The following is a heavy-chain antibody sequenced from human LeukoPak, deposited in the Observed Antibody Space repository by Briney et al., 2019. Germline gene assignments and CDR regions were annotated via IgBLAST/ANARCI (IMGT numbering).Heavy chain of an antibody. D-gene: IGHD3-16*01. CDR1: GFTFSSYA. CDR3: AKTPAVGDYFDY. V-gene: IGHV3-23*01. CDR2: ISGSGGST. Sequence: PGGSLRLSCAASGFTFSSYAMSWVRQAPGKGLEWVSAISGSGGSTYYADSVKGRFTISRDNSKNTLYLQMNSLRVEDTAVNYCAKTPAVGDYFDYWGQGTLVTVSS. J-gene: IGHJ4*02.